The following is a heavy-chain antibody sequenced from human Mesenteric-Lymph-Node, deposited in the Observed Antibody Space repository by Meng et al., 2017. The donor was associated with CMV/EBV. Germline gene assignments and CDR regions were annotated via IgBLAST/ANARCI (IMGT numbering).Heavy chain of an antibody. D-gene: IGHD1-14*01. V-gene: IGHV4-39*07. Sequence: SETLSLTCTVSGGSISSSSYYWGWIRQPPGKGLEWIGSIYYSGSTYYNPSLKSRVTISVDTSKNQFSLKLSSVTAADTAVYYCARKGSLRNRNPLFDPWGQGTLVTVSS. CDR1: GGSISSSSYY. CDR2: IYYSGST. CDR3: ARKGSLRNRNPLFDP. J-gene: IGHJ5*02.